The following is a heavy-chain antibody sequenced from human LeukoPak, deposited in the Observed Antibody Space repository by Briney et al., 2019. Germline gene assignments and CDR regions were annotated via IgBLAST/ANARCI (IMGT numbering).Heavy chain of an antibody. CDR1: GYTLTSYG. V-gene: IGHV1-18*01. D-gene: IGHD4-17*01. Sequence: ASVKVSCKASGYTLTSYGISRVRQAPGQGLEWMGWISAYNGNTNYAQKLQSRVTMTTDTSTSTAYMELRSLRSEREALYDGQRQPLYGDYGYYNMHFWTQGTTGTFSS. J-gene: IGHJ6*03. CDR2: ISAYNGNT. CDR3: QRQPLYGDYGYYNMHF.